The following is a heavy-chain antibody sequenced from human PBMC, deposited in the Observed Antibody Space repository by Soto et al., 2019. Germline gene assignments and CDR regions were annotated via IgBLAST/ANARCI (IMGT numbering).Heavy chain of an antibody. Sequence: GGSLRLSCAASGFTFSSYGMHWVRQAPGKGLEWVAVISYDGSNKYYADSVKGRFTISRDNSKNTLYLQMNSLRAEDTAVYYCAKNGLSWFDPWGQGILVTVSS. V-gene: IGHV3-30*18. CDR1: GFTFSSYG. CDR3: AKNGLSWFDP. CDR2: ISYDGSNK. D-gene: IGHD3-16*01. J-gene: IGHJ5*02.